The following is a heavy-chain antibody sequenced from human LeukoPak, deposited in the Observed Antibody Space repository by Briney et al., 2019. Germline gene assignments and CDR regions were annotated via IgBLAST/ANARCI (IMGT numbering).Heavy chain of an antibody. CDR3: ASIPLYSSSWYFDN. CDR1: GGSISTSSYY. V-gene: IGHV4-39*01. Sequence: SETLSLIRTVSGGSISTSSYYWGWIRQPPGKGLEWIGTIYYSGSTYYNPSLKSRVTISVDTSNQFSLKLSSVTAADTAVYYCASIPLYSSSWYFDNWGQGNLVTVSS. D-gene: IGHD2-2*01. CDR2: IYYSGST. J-gene: IGHJ4*02.